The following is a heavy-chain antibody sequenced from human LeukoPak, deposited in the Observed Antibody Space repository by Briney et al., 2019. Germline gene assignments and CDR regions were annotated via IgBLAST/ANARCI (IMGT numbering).Heavy chain of an antibody. D-gene: IGHD6-13*01. J-gene: IGHJ4*02. CDR1: GYTFTGYY. CDR2: INPNSSGT. V-gene: IGHV1-2*02. CDR3: ARDQQLASVLDY. Sequence: ASVKVSCKASGYTFTGYYMHWVRQAPGQGLEWMGWINPNSSGTNYAQKFQGRVTMTRDTSISTAYMELSRLRSDDTAVYYCARDQQLASVLDYWGQGTLVTVSS.